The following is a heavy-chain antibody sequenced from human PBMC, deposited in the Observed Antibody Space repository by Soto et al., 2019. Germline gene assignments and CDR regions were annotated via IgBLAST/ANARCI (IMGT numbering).Heavy chain of an antibody. CDR3: ARDDVLCYGGGCNGIPVDV. Sequence: EVQLVESGGGLVQPGGSLRLSCAASGFTVSSKYMTWVRQAPGKGLEWVSLIQSGGTTYYGDSVKGRFTISRDTSENTLHFKMDSLRVEDTAVYYCARDDVLCYGGGCNGIPVDVWGKGTTVTVST. CDR2: IQSGGTT. CDR1: GFTVSSKY. D-gene: IGHD2-15*01. V-gene: IGHV3-66*01. J-gene: IGHJ6*04.